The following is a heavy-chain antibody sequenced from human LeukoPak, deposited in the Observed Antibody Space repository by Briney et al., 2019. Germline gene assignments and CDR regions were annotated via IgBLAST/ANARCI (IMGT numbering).Heavy chain of an antibody. CDR1: GFTFSSYS. CDR3: ARDPTFRDGYNPTPLDY. V-gene: IGHV3-21*01. Sequence: GGSLRLSCAASGFTFSSYSMNWVRQAPGKGLEWVSSISSSSSYIYYADSVKGRFTISRDNAKNSLYLQMNSLRAEDTAVYYCARDPTFRDGYNPTPLDYWGQGTLVTVSS. D-gene: IGHD5-24*01. J-gene: IGHJ4*02. CDR2: ISSSSSYI.